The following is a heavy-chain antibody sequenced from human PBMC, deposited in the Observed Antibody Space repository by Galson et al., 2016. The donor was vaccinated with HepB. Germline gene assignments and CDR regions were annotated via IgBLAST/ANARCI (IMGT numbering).Heavy chain of an antibody. CDR3: AKDHGGYSGFDY. V-gene: IGHV3-43*01. Sequence: SLRLSCAASGFTFGPYIMHWIRQAPGEGLQWVSLITGNRANAYYADSVKGRFTISRDNRKNSLYLQMNSLRTEDTALYYCAKDHGGYSGFDYWGQGTLVTVSS. CDR2: ITGNRANA. J-gene: IGHJ4*02. CDR1: GFTFGPYI. D-gene: IGHD4-23*01.